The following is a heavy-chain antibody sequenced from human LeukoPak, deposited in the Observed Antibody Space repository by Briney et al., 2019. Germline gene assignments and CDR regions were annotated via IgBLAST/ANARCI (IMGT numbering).Heavy chain of an antibody. CDR3: ARDYDCWSGYTPIDY. J-gene: IGHJ4*02. Sequence: ASVKVSCKASGYTFTGYYMHGVRQAPGQGLEWMGWINPNSGGTNYAQKFQGRVTMTRDTSISTAYMELSRLRSDDTAVYYCARDYDCWSGYTPIDYWGQGTLVTVSS. D-gene: IGHD3-3*01. V-gene: IGHV1-2*02. CDR1: GYTFTGYY. CDR2: INPNSGGT.